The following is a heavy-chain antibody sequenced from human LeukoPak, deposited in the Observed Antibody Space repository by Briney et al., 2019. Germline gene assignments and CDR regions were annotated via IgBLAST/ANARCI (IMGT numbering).Heavy chain of an antibody. J-gene: IGHJ4*02. V-gene: IGHV1-24*01. CDR2: FDPEDGET. Sequence: GASVKVSCKVSGYTLTELSMHWVRQAPGKGLEWMGGFDPEDGETIYAQKFQGRVTMTEDTSTDTAYMELSSLRSDDTAVYYCARDLMITFGGVIVSPRPVDYWGQGTLVTVSS. CDR1: GYTLTELS. CDR3: ARDLMITFGGVIVSPRPVDY. D-gene: IGHD3-16*02.